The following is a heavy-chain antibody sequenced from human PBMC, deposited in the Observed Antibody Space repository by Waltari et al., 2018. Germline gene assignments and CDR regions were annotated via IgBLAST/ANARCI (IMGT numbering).Heavy chain of an antibody. D-gene: IGHD1-7*01. Sequence: EVQLVQSGAEVKKPGESLKISCKCSGYSFTSYWIAWVRQMPGKGLEWMGIIVPGNSYTRYSPSFQGQVTISADKAISTAFLQWSSLKASDTARYYCARHSGTGTTVSPFDSWGQGTLVTVSS. CDR3: ARHSGTGTTVSPFDS. J-gene: IGHJ4*02. V-gene: IGHV5-51*01. CDR1: GYSFTSYW. CDR2: IVPGNSYT.